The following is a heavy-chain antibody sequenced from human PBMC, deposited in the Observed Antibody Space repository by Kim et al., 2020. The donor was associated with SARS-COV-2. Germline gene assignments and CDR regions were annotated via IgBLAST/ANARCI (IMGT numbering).Heavy chain of an antibody. D-gene: IGHD4-17*01. CDR3: ARDRYGDYVSDY. J-gene: IGHJ4*02. CDR1: GFTFSSHN. V-gene: IGHV3-48*02. CDR2: ISTTSGTI. Sequence: GGSLRLSCAASGFTFSSHNMNWFRQAPGKGLEWISYISTTSGTINYAGSVKGRFTISRDNAKNSLFLQMNSLRDDDTAVYYCARDRYGDYVSDYWGQGTL.